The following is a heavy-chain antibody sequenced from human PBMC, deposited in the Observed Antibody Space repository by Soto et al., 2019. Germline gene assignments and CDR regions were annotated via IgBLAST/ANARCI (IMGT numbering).Heavy chain of an antibody. Sequence: QVQLQQWCAGLLKPSETLSLTCAVYGGSFSGYYWSWIRQPPGKGLEWIGEINHSGSTNYNPSLKSRVTISVDTSKNQFSLKLSSVTAADTAVYYCARAAGVGYYYYYMDVWGKGTTVTVSS. J-gene: IGHJ6*03. CDR3: ARAAGVGYYYYYMDV. CDR2: INHSGST. V-gene: IGHV4-34*01. D-gene: IGHD2-15*01. CDR1: GGSFSGYY.